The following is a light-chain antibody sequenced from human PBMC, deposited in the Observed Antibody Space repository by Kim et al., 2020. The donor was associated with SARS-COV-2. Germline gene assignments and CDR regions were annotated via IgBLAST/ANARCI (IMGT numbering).Light chain of an antibody. CDR2: DVS. J-gene: IGKJ2*02. V-gene: IGKV1-5*01. CDR3: QQYDNLWT. Sequence: PAASIGDRVTSTCRASQSVSHWLGWYQQKPGKAPQLLIYDVSSLESGVPSRFSGSGSGTEFTLTISSLQPDDFATYYCQQYDNLWTFGQGTKLEI. CDR1: QSVSHW.